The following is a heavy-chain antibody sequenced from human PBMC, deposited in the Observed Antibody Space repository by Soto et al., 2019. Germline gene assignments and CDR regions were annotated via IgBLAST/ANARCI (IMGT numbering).Heavy chain of an antibody. CDR2: ISTNKGNT. CDR3: ETRSPAFDF. Sequence: QVQLVQSGPEVKKPGASVKVSCKTSGYTFTTYGITWVRQAPGQGLEWMGWISTNKGNTNYAQKFQGRVTMTTDTSTSTAYMELRSLRSDDTAMYYCETRSPAFDFWGQGPLVTVSS. J-gene: IGHJ4*02. V-gene: IGHV1-18*01. CDR1: GYTFTTYG.